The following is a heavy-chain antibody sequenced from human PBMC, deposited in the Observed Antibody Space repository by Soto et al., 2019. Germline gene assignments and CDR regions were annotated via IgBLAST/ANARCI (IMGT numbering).Heavy chain of an antibody. CDR1: GYTFTSYA. V-gene: IGHV1-3*01. Sequence: QVQLVQSGAEVKKPGASVKVSCKASGYTFTSYAMHWVRQAPGQRLEWMGWINAGNGNTKYSQKFQGRVTITRDTSTSTAYTEPSSLGSEVTAVYYCACECCSGGSWPLYYGMDVWGQWTMVTVAS. D-gene: IGHD2-15*01. CDR2: INAGNGNT. CDR3: ACECCSGGSWPLYYGMDV. J-gene: IGHJ6*01.